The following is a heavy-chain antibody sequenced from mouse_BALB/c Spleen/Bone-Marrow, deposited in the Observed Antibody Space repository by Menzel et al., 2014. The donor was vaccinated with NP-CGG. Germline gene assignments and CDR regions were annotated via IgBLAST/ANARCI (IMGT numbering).Heavy chain of an antibody. CDR1: GYTFTSYW. J-gene: IGHJ3*01. CDR2: ITPSTGYI. V-gene: IGHV1-7*01. Sequence: QLQQSGAELAKPGASVKMSCKASGYTFTSYWMHWIKQRPGQGLEWIGYITPSTGYIEYNQKFKDKATLTADKSSSTAYMQLSSLTSEDSAVYYCARPRFAYWGQGTLVTVSA. CDR3: ARPRFAY.